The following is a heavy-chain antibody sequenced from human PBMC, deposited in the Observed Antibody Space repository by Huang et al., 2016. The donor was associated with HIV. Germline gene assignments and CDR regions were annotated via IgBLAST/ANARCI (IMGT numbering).Heavy chain of an antibody. CDR2: NNPKIGGT. Sequence: QVQLVQSGAEVKNPGASVRVSCKASGYTFTDSNIHWVRQAPGQGLEGMGWNNPKIGGTIYAQRFQGRITMTRDTTISTVHMDLRRIQSDDTAVYFCARDWSFGSSTSPADWGQGTLVTVSS. D-gene: IGHD6-6*01. CDR1: GYTFTDSN. J-gene: IGHJ4*02. V-gene: IGHV1-2*02. CDR3: ARDWSFGSSTSPAD.